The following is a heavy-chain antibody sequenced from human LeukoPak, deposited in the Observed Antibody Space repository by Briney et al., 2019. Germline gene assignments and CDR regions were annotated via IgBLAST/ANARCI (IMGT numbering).Heavy chain of an antibody. J-gene: IGHJ5*02. V-gene: IGHV4-34*01. CDR2: INHSGST. CDR1: GGSFSGYY. CDR3: ARGPGWDGYNYGWFDP. Sequence: SGTLSLTCAVYGGSFSGYYWSWIRQPPGKGLEWIGEINHSGSTNYNPSLKSRVIISVDTSKNQFSLKMSSVTAADTAVYYCARGPGWDGYNYGWFDPWGQGTLVTVSS. D-gene: IGHD5-24*01.